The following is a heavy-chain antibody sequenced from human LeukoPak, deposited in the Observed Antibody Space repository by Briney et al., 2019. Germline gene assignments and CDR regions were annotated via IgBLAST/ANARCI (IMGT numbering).Heavy chain of an antibody. CDR3: ARGYSSGWFYFDY. J-gene: IGHJ4*02. CDR2: IRYDGSNK. D-gene: IGHD6-19*01. CDR1: GFTFSSYG. V-gene: IGHV3-30*02. Sequence: GGSLRLSCAASGFTFSSYGIHWVRQAPGKGLEWVAFIRYDGSNKYYADSVKGRFTISRDNAKNSLYLQMNSLRAEDTAVYYCARGYSSGWFYFDYWGQGTLVTVSS.